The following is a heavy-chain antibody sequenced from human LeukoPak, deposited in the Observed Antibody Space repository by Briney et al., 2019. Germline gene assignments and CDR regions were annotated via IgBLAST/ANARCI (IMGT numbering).Heavy chain of an antibody. D-gene: IGHD6-6*01. J-gene: IGHJ4*02. CDR2: IRYDGSNK. V-gene: IGHV3-30*02. CDR3: AKDSSSSWSRYYFDY. CDR1: GFTFSSYG. Sequence: PGGSLRLSCAASGFTFSSYGMHWVRQAPGKGLEGVAFIRYDGSNKYYADSVKGRFTISRDNSKNTLYLQMNSLRAEDTAVYYCAKDSSSSWSRYYFDYWGQGTLVTVSS.